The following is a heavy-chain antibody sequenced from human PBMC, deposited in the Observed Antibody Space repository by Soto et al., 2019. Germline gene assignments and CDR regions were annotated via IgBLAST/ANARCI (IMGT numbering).Heavy chain of an antibody. CDR3: AILRIAVADDNFDY. V-gene: IGHV3-30*03. Sequence: GGSLRLSCAASGFTFSSYGMHWVRQAPGKGLEWVAVISYDGSNKYYADSVKGRFTISRDNSKNTLYLQMNSLRAEDTAVYYCAILRIAVADDNFDYWGQGTLVTVSS. D-gene: IGHD6-19*01. J-gene: IGHJ4*02. CDR1: GFTFSSYG. CDR2: ISYDGSNK.